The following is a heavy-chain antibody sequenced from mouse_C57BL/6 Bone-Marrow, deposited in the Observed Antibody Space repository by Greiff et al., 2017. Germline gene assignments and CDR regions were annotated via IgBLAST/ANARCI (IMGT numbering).Heavy chain of an antibody. CDR1: CYTFTSYW. Sequence: QVQLQQPGAELVMPGASVKLSCKASCYTFTSYWMHWVKQRPGQGLEWIGEIDPSDSYTNYNQKFKGKSTLTVDKSSSTAYMQLSSLTSEDSAVYYCARGSGLPWFAYWGQGTLVTVSA. V-gene: IGHV1-69*01. J-gene: IGHJ3*01. D-gene: IGHD3-2*02. CDR2: IDPSDSYT. CDR3: ARGSGLPWFAY.